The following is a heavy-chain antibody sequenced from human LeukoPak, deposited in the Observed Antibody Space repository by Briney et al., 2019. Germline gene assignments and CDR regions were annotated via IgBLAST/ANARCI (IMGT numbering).Heavy chain of an antibody. D-gene: IGHD5-12*01. Sequence: PGGSLRLSCAASGFTFNTYDMNWVRQAPGKGLEWVSSISQGSSYIHYADSVKGRFTISRDNAKNSLYLQMNSLRAEDTAVYYCARGLYSGYDSLGQKRGVYGMDVWGQGTTVTVSS. J-gene: IGHJ6*02. CDR1: GFTFNTYD. CDR2: ISQGSSYI. CDR3: ARGLYSGYDSLGQKRGVYGMDV. V-gene: IGHV3-21*04.